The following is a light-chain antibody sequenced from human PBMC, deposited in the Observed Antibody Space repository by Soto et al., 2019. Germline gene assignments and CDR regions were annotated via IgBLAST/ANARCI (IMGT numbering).Light chain of an antibody. CDR1: QSVSSY. Sequence: EIVLTQSPATLSLSPGARAPLSCRASQSVSSYLAWYQQNPGQAPRLLIYDASNRATGIPARFSGSGSGTDFTLTITRLEPEDFAVYYCQQYGSSPTFGQGTRLEIK. V-gene: IGKV3-20*01. CDR2: DAS. CDR3: QQYGSSPT. J-gene: IGKJ5*01.